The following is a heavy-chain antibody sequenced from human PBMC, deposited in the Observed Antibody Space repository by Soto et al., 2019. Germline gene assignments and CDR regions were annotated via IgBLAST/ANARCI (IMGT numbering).Heavy chain of an antibody. CDR2: IRASGGST. CDR3: VKGNTEIG. D-gene: IGHD4-17*01. Sequence: PVGPLSLSCVASGLTFSRYDMSWVRQPPGRGLEWVSTIRASGGSTYYADSVKCRFTVSRDNSKTTLYLQMNSLRAEDTAIYYCVKGNTEIGGGRGTLVTVST. J-gene: IGHJ4*02. V-gene: IGHV3-23*01. CDR1: GLTFSRYD.